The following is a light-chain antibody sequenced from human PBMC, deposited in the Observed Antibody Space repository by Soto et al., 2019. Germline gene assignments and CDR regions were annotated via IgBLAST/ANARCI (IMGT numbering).Light chain of an antibody. CDR1: SSDVGGYNH. V-gene: IGLV2-14*01. CDR3: SSYRRSNNWV. Sequence: QSALTQPASVSGSPGQSITISCTGTSSDVGGYNHVSWYQQHPGKAPKLMIYDVSNRPSGVSNRFSGSKSGNTASLTISGLQAEDEADYYCSSYRRSNNWVFGGGTQLTVL. CDR2: DVS. J-gene: IGLJ3*02.